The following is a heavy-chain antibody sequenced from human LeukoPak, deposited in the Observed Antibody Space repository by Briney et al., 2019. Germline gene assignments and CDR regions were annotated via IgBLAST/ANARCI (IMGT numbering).Heavy chain of an antibody. CDR1: GYTFTNYG. D-gene: IGHD5-12*01. CDR3: ARDGYSGYDRFDY. CDR2: ISGYNGNT. Sequence: ASVKVSCKASGYTFTNYGISWVRQAPGQGLEWMGWISGYNGNTNYAQKLQGRVTMTTDISTSTACMELRSLRSNDTAVYYCARDGYSGYDRFDYWGQGNLVTVSS. V-gene: IGHV1-18*01. J-gene: IGHJ4*02.